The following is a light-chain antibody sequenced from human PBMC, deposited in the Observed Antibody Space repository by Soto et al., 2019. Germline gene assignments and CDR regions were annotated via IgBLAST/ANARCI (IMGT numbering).Light chain of an antibody. CDR1: QSVSSS. Sequence: EIVMTQSPGTLSVYKGERATLSCWASQSVSSSFVAWYQQKPGQAPRLLIYGASSRAAGIPARFSGSGSGTDFTLTISSLQSEDFAIYYCQQYYDWPITFGQGRRLE. CDR2: GAS. V-gene: IGKV3D-15*01. CDR3: QQYYDWPIT. J-gene: IGKJ5*01.